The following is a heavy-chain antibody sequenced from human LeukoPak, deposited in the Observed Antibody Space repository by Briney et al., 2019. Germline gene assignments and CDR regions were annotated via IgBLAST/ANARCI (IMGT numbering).Heavy chain of an antibody. CDR1: GYTFTSYG. Sequence: GASVKVSCKASGYTFTSYGISWVRQAPGQGLEWMGWISAYNGNTNYAQKLQGRVTMTTDTSTSTAYMELRSLRSDDTAVYYCARDAVVLMVYARGPEYFQHWGQGTLVTVSS. CDR3: ARDAVVLMVYARGPEYFQH. J-gene: IGHJ1*01. V-gene: IGHV1-18*01. CDR2: ISAYNGNT. D-gene: IGHD2-8*01.